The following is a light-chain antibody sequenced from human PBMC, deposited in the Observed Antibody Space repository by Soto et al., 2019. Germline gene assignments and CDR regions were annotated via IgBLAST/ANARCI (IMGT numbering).Light chain of an antibody. CDR1: QSISSW. Sequence: DIQLTQSPSTLSASVGDRVTITCRASQSISSWLAWYHQKPGKAPKRLIYKASSLESGVPSRFSGSGSGTDFTLTISSLQPDDLATYYCQHYNSSPFTFGTGTKVYIK. CDR3: QHYNSSPFT. V-gene: IGKV1-5*03. J-gene: IGKJ3*01. CDR2: KAS.